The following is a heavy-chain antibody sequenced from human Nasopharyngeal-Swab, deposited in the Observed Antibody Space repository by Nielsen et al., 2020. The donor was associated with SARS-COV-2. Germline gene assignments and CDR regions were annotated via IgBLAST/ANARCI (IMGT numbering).Heavy chain of an antibody. CDR1: GFTFSSYE. V-gene: IGHV3-48*03. Sequence: GGSLRLSCAASGFTFSSYEMNWVRQAPGKGLEWVSYISSSGSTIYYADSVKGRFTISRDNAKNSLYLQMNSLRAEDTALYYCAKDPGRDGYNYLPDYWGQGTLVTVSS. D-gene: IGHD5-24*01. CDR3: AKDPGRDGYNYLPDY. J-gene: IGHJ4*02. CDR2: ISSSGSTI.